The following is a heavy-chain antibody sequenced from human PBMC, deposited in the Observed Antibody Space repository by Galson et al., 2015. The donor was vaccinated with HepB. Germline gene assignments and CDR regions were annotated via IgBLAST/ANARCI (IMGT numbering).Heavy chain of an antibody. Sequence: SLRLSCAASGFTFSSYSMNWVRQAPGKGLEWVSYISSSSSTIYYADSVKGRFTISRDNAKNSLYLQMNRLRAEDTAVYYCARLRDYDAFDIWGQGTMVTVSS. CDR2: ISSSSSTI. D-gene: IGHD4-17*01. CDR3: ARLRDYDAFDI. CDR1: GFTFSSYS. J-gene: IGHJ3*02. V-gene: IGHV3-48*01.